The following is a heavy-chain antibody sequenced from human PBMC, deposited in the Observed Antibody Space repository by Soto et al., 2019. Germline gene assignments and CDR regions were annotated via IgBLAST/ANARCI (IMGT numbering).Heavy chain of an antibody. J-gene: IGHJ4*02. V-gene: IGHV4-31*03. CDR2: IYYSGST. Sequence: SETLSLTCTVSGGSISSGGYYWSWIRQHPGKGLEWIGYIYYSGSTYYNPSLKSRVTISVDTSKNQFSLKLSSVTAADTAVYYCARAPATIFGVVIRGLFDYWGQGTLVTVSS. D-gene: IGHD3-3*01. CDR3: ARAPATIFGVVIRGLFDY. CDR1: GGSISSGGYY.